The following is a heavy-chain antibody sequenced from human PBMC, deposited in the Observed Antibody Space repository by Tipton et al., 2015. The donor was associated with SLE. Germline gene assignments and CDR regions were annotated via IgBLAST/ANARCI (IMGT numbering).Heavy chain of an antibody. J-gene: IGHJ6*02. CDR3: ARALWIAAAYGMDV. CDR2: ISSSSSYI. V-gene: IGHV3-21*01. CDR1: GFTFSSYG. D-gene: IGHD6-13*01. Sequence: GSLRLSCAASGFTFSSYGMHWVRQAPGKGLEWVSSISSSSSYIYYADSVKGRFTISRDNAKNSLYLQMNSLRAEDTAVYYCARALWIAAAYGMDVWGQGTTVTVSS.